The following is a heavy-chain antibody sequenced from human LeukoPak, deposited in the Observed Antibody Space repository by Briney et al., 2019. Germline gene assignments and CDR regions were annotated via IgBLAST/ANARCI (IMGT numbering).Heavy chain of an antibody. Sequence: GGSLRLSCAASGFTFSSYAMHWVRQAPGKGLEWVAVISYDGSNKYYADSVKDRFTISRDNSKNTLYLQMNSLRAEDTAVYYCARSLGYSYGYGGGGQGTLVTVSS. V-gene: IGHV3-30-3*01. CDR3: ARSLGYSYGYGG. J-gene: IGHJ4*02. CDR1: GFTFSSYA. D-gene: IGHD5-18*01. CDR2: ISYDGSNK.